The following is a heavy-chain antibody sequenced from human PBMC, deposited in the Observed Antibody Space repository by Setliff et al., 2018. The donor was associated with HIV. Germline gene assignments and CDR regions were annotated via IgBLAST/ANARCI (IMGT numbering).Heavy chain of an antibody. CDR2: IYVNGKA. CDR3: ARLSLSLVRGIINSGDRFFDY. D-gene: IGHD3-10*01. J-gene: IGHJ4*02. Sequence: SETLSLTCNISGASMNSYYWSWVRQSAGQELEWIGRIYVNGKANYNPSLKSRVTMSVDTSKNLFSLKLSSVTAADTGVYYCARLSLSLVRGIINSGDRFFDYWGQGSLVTVSS. CDR1: GASMNSYY. V-gene: IGHV4-4*07.